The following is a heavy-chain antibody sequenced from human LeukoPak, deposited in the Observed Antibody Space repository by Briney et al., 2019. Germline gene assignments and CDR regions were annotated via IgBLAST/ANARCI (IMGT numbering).Heavy chain of an antibody. Sequence: GGSLRLSCAASGFTFSNFAMSWVRQAPGKGLEWVSSISASGGTTYYVDSVKGRFTISRDNSKNTFNLQMNSLRAEDTALYYCAKDRAIAVAGTDAFDIWGQGTMVTVSS. V-gene: IGHV3-23*01. J-gene: IGHJ3*02. D-gene: IGHD6-19*01. CDR2: ISASGGTT. CDR1: GFTFSNFA. CDR3: AKDRAIAVAGTDAFDI.